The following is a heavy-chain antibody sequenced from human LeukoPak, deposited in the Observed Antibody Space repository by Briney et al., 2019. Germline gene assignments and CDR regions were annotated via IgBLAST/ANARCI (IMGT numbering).Heavy chain of an antibody. CDR1: GFTFSSYW. CDR3: AKPLKEGIRGAFDI. CDR2: INGDGRNI. V-gene: IGHV3-74*01. Sequence: GGSLRLSCVASGFTFSSYWMHWVRQDPRKGLVWVSRINGDGRNINYADSVRGRFTISRDNAKNTLYLQMNTLRVEDTAVYYCAKPLKEGIRGAFDIWGQGTMVTVSS. J-gene: IGHJ3*02.